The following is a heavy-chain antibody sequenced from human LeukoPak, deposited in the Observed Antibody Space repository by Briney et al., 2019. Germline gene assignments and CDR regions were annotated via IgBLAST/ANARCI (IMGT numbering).Heavy chain of an antibody. Sequence: GGSLRLSCAASGFTFRRFWMSWVRQAPGKGLEWVANIKRDGSEQYYVDSVKGRFTISRDNAKNSLYLQMNSLRAEDTAVYYCARDTEMLYYDANGYHAWGQGTMVTVSS. CDR2: IKRDGSEQ. CDR3: ARDTEMLYYDANGYHA. J-gene: IGHJ3*01. CDR1: GFTFRRFW. D-gene: IGHD3-22*01. V-gene: IGHV3-7*01.